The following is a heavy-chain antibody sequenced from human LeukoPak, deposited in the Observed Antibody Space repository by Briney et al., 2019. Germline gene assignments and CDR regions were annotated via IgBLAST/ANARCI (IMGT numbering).Heavy chain of an antibody. CDR3: ARSVPSLDYLFDS. Sequence: SETLSLTCTASGRSISGYYWTWIRQLPGKGLEWIGYIYNSGITNYNPSLKSRVTVSVDTSKNQFSLRLTSVTAADTAVYYCARSVPSLDYLFDSWGHGTLVTVSS. J-gene: IGHJ5*01. CDR1: GRSISGYY. CDR2: IYNSGIT. V-gene: IGHV4-59*08. D-gene: IGHD4-11*01.